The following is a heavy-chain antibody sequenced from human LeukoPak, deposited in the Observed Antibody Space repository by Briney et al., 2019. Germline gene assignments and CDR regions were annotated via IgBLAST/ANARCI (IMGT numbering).Heavy chain of an antibody. V-gene: IGHV3-23*01. CDR3: AKDHGDYGDYVGWFDP. Sequence: GGSLRLSCAASGFTFSSYAMTWVRQAPGTGLEWVSVISGSGGRTVYADSVKGRFTISRDNSKNMLYLQMKSLRVDDTATYYCAKDHGDYGDYVGWFDPWGQGTLATVSS. CDR1: GFTFSSYA. D-gene: IGHD4-17*01. J-gene: IGHJ5*02. CDR2: ISGSGGRT.